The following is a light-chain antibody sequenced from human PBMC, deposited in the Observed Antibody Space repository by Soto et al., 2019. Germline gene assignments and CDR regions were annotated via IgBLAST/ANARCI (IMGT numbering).Light chain of an antibody. CDR2: GAS. V-gene: IGKV3D-15*01. J-gene: IGKJ5*01. CDR3: QQYNNWPPIT. Sequence: TVRTQSPATLSVSPGERATLSCRASRSVSSNLAWYQEKPGQAPRLLIYGASTRATGIPARFSGSGSGTEFTLTISSLQSEDFAVYYCQQYNNWPPITFGQGTRLEIK. CDR1: RSVSSN.